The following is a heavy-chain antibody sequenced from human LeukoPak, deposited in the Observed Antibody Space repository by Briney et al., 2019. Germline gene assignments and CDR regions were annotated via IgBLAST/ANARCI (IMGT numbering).Heavy chain of an antibody. J-gene: IGHJ4*02. CDR2: INPSGGST. CDR1: GYTFTSYY. CDR3: AREGYSYGLDY. V-gene: IGHV1-46*01. Sequence: ASVKVSCKASGYTFTSYYMHWVRQAPGQGLEWMGIINPSGGSTSYAQKFQGRVTMTRDTSTGTVYMELSSLRSEDTAVYYCAREGYSYGLDYWGQGTLVTVSS. D-gene: IGHD5-18*01.